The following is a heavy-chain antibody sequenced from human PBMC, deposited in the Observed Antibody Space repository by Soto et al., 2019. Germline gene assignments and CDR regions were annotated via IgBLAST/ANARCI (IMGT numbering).Heavy chain of an antibody. CDR1: GFTFSSYS. CDR2: ISSSSSTI. J-gene: IGHJ6*02. Sequence: GGSLRLSCAASGFTFSSYSMNWVRQAPGKGLEWVSYISSSSSTIYYADSVKGRFTISRDNAKNSLYLQMNSLRDEDTAVYYCARDRTVIDEGGYYYGMDVWGQGTTVTVSS. CDR3: ARDRTVIDEGGYYYGMDV. V-gene: IGHV3-48*02. D-gene: IGHD2-21*01.